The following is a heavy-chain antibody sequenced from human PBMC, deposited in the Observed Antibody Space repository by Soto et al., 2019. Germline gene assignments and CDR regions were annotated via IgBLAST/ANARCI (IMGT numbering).Heavy chain of an antibody. CDR2: INPSGGST. Sequence: ASVKVSCKASGYTFTSYYMHWVRQAPGQGLEWMGIINPSGGSTSYAQKFQGRVTMTRDTSTSTVYMELSSLRSEDTAVYYCATRVSSLGYYNGMNVWGQGTTVTVSS. CDR1: GYTFTSYY. V-gene: IGHV1-46*01. CDR3: ATRVSSLGYYNGMNV. D-gene: IGHD3-16*02. J-gene: IGHJ6*02.